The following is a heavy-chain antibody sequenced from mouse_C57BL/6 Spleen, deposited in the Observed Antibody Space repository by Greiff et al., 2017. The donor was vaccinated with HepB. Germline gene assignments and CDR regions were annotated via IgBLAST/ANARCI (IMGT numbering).Heavy chain of an antibody. V-gene: IGHV5-16*01. Sequence: DVQLVESEGGLVQPGSSMKLSCTASGFTFSDYYMAWVRQVPEKGLEWVANINYDGSSTYYLDSLKSRFIISRDNAKNILYLQMSSLKSEDTATYYCARDREGYGSFDYWGQGTTLTVSS. D-gene: IGHD1-1*01. CDR1: GFTFSDYY. CDR2: INYDGSST. CDR3: ARDREGYGSFDY. J-gene: IGHJ2*01.